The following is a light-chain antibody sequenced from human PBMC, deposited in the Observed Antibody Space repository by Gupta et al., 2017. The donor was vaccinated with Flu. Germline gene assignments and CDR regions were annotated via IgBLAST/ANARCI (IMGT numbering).Light chain of an antibody. J-gene: IGKJ1*01. CDR2: QAS. Sequence: DIQMTQSPSNVSASIGDRVTITCRASQSIASWLAWYQQKPGRGPKLLLYQASSVHTGVPSRFNGSRCWTEFTLNISSPQPDDFGTYYCQQYEGYPWTFGPGTXVEN. V-gene: IGKV1-5*03. CDR1: QSIASW. CDR3: QQYEGYPWT.